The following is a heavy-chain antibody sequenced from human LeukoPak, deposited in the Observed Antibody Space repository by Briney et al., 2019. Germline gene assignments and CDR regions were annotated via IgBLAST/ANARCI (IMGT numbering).Heavy chain of an antibody. Sequence: GESLRISCKGSGYTFPSYWIAWVRHMPGKGLEWMGIISPGDSATRYSPPFQGQVTISADKSISTAYLQWSSLKASDTAMYYCARNSGWYGSFDYWGQGTLVAVSS. CDR1: GYTFPSYW. CDR3: ARNSGWYGSFDY. V-gene: IGHV5-51*01. J-gene: IGHJ4*02. CDR2: ISPGDSAT. D-gene: IGHD6-19*01.